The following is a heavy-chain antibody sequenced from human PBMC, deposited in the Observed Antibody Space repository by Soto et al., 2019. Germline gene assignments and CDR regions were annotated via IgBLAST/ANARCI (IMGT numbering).Heavy chain of an antibody. J-gene: IGHJ3*02. V-gene: IGHV3-21*01. D-gene: IGHD2-15*01. CDR2: ISSSSSYI. Sequence: EVQLVESGGGLVKPGGSLRLSCAASGFTFSSYSMNWVRQAPGKGLEWVSSISSSSSYIYYADSVKGRFTISRDNAKNSLYLQMNSLRAEDTAVYYCARIQRGYDAFDICGQGTMVTVSS. CDR3: ARIQRGYDAFDI. CDR1: GFTFSSYS.